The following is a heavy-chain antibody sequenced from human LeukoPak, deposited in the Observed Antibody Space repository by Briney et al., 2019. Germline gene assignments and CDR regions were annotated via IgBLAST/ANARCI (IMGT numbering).Heavy chain of an antibody. CDR3: ARGSRWGRFFDY. CDR2: INHSGST. J-gene: IGHJ4*02. V-gene: IGHV4-34*01. Sequence: PSETLSLTCAVYGGSFGGYYWSWIRQPPGKGPEWIGEINHSGSTNYNPSLKSRVTISVDTSKNQFSLKLSSVTAADTAVYYCARGSRWGRFFDYWGQGTLVTVSS. CDR1: GGSFGGYY. D-gene: IGHD3-16*01.